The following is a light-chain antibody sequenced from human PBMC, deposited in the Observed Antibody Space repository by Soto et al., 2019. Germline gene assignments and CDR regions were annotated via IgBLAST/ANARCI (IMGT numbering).Light chain of an antibody. CDR1: QSVRSK. J-gene: IGKJ5*01. CDR2: DAS. CDR3: QQYNNWPPIT. V-gene: IGKV3-15*01. Sequence: EIVMTQSPGTLYVSPGERDTLSCRASQSVRSKLAWYQQKPGQAPRLLIYDASTRATGIPARFSGSGSVTEFTLTISSLQSEDFAVYYCQQYNNWPPITFGQGTRLEIK.